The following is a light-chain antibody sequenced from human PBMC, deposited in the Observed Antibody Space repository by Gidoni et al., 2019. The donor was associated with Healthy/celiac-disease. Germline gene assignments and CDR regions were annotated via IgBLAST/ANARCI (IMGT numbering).Light chain of an antibody. V-gene: IGKV1-39*01. Sequence: DIQMTQSPSSLSSSVGGRVTITCRASQSISSYLNWYQQKPGKAPKLLIYAASSLQSGVPSRFSGSGSGTDFTLTISSLQPEDFATYYCQQSDSTPPTFGGGTKVEIK. CDR2: AAS. J-gene: IGKJ4*01. CDR3: QQSDSTPPT. CDR1: QSISSY.